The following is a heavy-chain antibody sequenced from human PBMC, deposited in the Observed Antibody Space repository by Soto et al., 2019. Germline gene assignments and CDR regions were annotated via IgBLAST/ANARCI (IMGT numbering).Heavy chain of an antibody. CDR2: INPHSGAT. V-gene: IGHV1-2*02. Sequence: ASVKVSCKASGYIFSANYIHWVRQAPGQGLEWLGWINPHSGATNYAQKFLGRVTMSADTSASTTYMDLARLKSDDTAVYYCVRDHARGFSNGFDTWGRGTLVTVSS. CDR3: VRDHARGFSNGFDT. D-gene: IGHD3-22*01. J-gene: IGHJ5*02. CDR1: GYIFSANY.